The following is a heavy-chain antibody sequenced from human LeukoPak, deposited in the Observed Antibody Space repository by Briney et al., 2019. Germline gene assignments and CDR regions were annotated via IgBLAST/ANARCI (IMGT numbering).Heavy chain of an antibody. Sequence: PSETLSLTCTVSGGSISNFYWNWIRQPPGKGLECIGYIHYAGSTNYNPSLKSRVTISVDTSKNQFSLKLSSVTAADTAVYYCARASTVTSPPDYWGQGTLVTVSS. CDR2: IHYAGST. CDR3: ARASTVTSPPDY. CDR1: GGSISNFY. J-gene: IGHJ4*02. V-gene: IGHV4-59*01. D-gene: IGHD4-17*01.